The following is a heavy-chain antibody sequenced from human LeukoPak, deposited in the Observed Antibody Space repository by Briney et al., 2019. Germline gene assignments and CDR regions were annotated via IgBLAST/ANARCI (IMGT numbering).Heavy chain of an antibody. Sequence: ASVKVSCKASGYTFTSYDINWVRQATGQGLEWMGWMNPNSGNTGYAQKFQGRVTMTRNTSISTAYMELSSLRSEDTAVYYCAREGYCSGGSCFFLDYWGQGTLVTVSS. CDR1: GYTFTSYD. CDR2: MNPNSGNT. J-gene: IGHJ4*02. D-gene: IGHD2-15*01. V-gene: IGHV1-8*01. CDR3: AREGYCSGGSCFFLDY.